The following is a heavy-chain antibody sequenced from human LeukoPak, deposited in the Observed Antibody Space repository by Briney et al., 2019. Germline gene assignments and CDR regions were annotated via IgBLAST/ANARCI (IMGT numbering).Heavy chain of an antibody. CDR2: IYYSGST. Sequence: PSETLSLTCTVSGGSIGSYYWSWVRQPPGKGLEWIGYIYYSGSTNYNPSLKSRVTISVDTSKNQFSLKLSSVTAADTAVYYCARDLYSSSWYRVNAFDIWGQGTMVTVSS. D-gene: IGHD6-13*01. V-gene: IGHV4-59*01. CDR1: GGSIGSYY. J-gene: IGHJ3*02. CDR3: ARDLYSSSWYRVNAFDI.